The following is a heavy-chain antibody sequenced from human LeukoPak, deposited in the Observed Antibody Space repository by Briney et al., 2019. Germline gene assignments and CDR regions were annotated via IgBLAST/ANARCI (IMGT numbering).Heavy chain of an antibody. CDR2: IYYSGST. CDR1: GGSISSYY. J-gene: IGHJ4*02. V-gene: IGHV4-59*01. CDR3: ARTYSGWPLDY. D-gene: IGHD6-19*01. Sequence: PSETLSLTCTVSGGSISSYYWSWIRQPPGKRLEWIGYIYYSGSTNYNPSLKSRVTISVDTSKNQFSLKLSSVTAADTAVYYCARTYSGWPLDYWGQGTLVTVSS.